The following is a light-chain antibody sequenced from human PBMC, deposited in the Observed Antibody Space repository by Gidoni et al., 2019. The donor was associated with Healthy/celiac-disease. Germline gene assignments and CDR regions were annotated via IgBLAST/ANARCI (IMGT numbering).Light chain of an antibody. CDR3: QQSYSTPRT. CDR2: AAS. J-gene: IGKJ1*01. V-gene: IGKV1-39*01. Sequence: DIQRTQSPSSLSASVGDRVTITCRASQSISSYLNWYQQKPGKAPKLLIYAASSLQSGVPSRFSGSGSGTDFTLTISSLQPEDFATYYCQQSYSTPRTFXQXTKVEIK. CDR1: QSISSY.